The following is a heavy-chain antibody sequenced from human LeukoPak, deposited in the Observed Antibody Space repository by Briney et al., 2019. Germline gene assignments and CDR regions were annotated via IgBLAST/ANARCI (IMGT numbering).Heavy chain of an antibody. V-gene: IGHV1-2*04. CDR2: INPNSGGT. CDR1: GYTFTGYY. D-gene: IGHD1-7*01. J-gene: IGHJ4*02. CDR3: ASPQRGRDNWNYY. Sequence: ASVKVSCKASGYTFTGYYMHWVRQAPGQGLEWMGWINPNSGGTNYAQKFQGWVTMTRDTSISTAYMELSRLRSDDTAVYYCASPQRGRDNWNYYWGQGTLVTVSS.